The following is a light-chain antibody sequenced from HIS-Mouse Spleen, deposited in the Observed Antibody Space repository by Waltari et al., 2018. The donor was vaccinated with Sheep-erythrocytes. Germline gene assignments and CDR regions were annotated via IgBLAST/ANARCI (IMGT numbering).Light chain of an antibody. V-gene: IGLV3-21*02. J-gene: IGLJ1*01. CDR2: ADS. CDR1: NTGRKS. Sequence: SYLLTQPPSVSVAPGQTARRTPRGNNTGRKSGTRYPQKPGQAPVLVVYADSDRPSGIPERLSGSNSGNTATLTISRVEAGDEADYYCQVWDSSSDHYVFGTGTKVTVL. CDR3: QVWDSSSDHYV.